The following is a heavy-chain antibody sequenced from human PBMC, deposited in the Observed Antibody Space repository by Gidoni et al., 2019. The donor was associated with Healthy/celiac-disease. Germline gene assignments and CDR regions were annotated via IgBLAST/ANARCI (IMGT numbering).Heavy chain of an antibody. CDR2: ISSSSSTI. V-gene: IGHV3-48*02. Sequence: EVQLVESGGGLVQPGGSLRLSCAASGFTFSSYSMNWVRQAPGKGLELVSYISSSSSTIYYADSVKGRFTISRDNAKNSLYLQMNSLRDEDTAVYYCARDCSSTSCYSGGGYYYYGMDVWGQGTTVTVSS. CDR1: GFTFSSYS. D-gene: IGHD2-2*01. J-gene: IGHJ6*02. CDR3: ARDCSSTSCYSGGGYYYYGMDV.